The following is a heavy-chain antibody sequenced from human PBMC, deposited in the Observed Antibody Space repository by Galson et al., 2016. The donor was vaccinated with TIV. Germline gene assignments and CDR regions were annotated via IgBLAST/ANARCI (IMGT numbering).Heavy chain of an antibody. J-gene: IGHJ4*02. CDR1: GFSVSSNY. D-gene: IGHD6-19*01. V-gene: IGHV3-66*02. CDR3: ARENRGLAGSY. Sequence: SLRLSCAASGFSVSSNYMSWVRQAPGKGLEWVAIIYSGGATYFADSVKGRFIISRDNSKNTVYLQMNSLRAEDTGVYYCARENRGLAGSYWGQGTLVTVSS. CDR2: IYSGGAT.